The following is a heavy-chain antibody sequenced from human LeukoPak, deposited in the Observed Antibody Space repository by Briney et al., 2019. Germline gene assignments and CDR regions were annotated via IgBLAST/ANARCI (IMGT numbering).Heavy chain of an antibody. CDR1: GGSISSSSYY. Sequence: KPSETLSLTCTGSGGSISSSSYYWGWIRQSPGKGLEWIANIFYSGSTYYNPSLKSRVTISVDTSKNQFSLKLSSVTAADTAVYYCASQYSSGRYRFDYWGQGTLVTVSS. CDR2: IFYSGST. J-gene: IGHJ4*02. V-gene: IGHV4-39*01. CDR3: ASQYSSGRYRFDY. D-gene: IGHD6-19*01.